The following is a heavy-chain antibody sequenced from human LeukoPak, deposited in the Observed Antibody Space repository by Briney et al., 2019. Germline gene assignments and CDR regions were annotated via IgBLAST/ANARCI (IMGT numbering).Heavy chain of an antibody. Sequence: GGSLRLSCVASGFTVNSNYMSWVRQAPGKGLEWVSLIYTGGSTYYADSVRGRFTISRDNSKNTLYLQMNSLRSEDTAIYYCAKGFGKAAADVFGGYTMDVWGQGTTVTVSS. CDR1: GFTVNSNY. CDR2: IYTGGST. J-gene: IGHJ6*02. V-gene: IGHV3-66*02. D-gene: IGHD6-13*01. CDR3: AKGFGKAAADVFGGYTMDV.